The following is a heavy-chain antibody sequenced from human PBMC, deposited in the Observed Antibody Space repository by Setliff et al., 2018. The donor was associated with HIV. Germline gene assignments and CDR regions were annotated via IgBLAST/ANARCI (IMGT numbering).Heavy chain of an antibody. J-gene: IGHJ6*03. CDR1: GGSMSSFY. Sequence: SETLSLTCTVSGGSMSSFYWSWIRQSPEKGLEWIGYIYYSGTTNYNPALESRVTIAVDTSKNQFSLTVSSVTAADTAVYYCARHMEYYYYYMDVWGKGTTVTVSS. V-gene: IGHV4-59*08. CDR2: IYYSGTT. CDR3: ARHMEYYYYYMDV. D-gene: IGHD1-1*01.